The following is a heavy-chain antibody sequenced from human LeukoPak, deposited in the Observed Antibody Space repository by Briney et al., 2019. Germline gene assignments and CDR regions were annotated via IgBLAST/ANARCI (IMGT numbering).Heavy chain of an antibody. Sequence: GGSLRLSCAASGFTFSSYAMSRVRQAPGKGLEWVSGISGSGGSTYYADSVKGRFTIARDNSKNTLYLQMNSLRAEDTAVYYCAKASYSPTTPFDYWGQGTLVTVYS. CDR1: GFTFSSYA. D-gene: IGHD2-21*01. V-gene: IGHV3-23*01. CDR3: AKASYSPTTPFDY. CDR2: ISGSGGST. J-gene: IGHJ4*02.